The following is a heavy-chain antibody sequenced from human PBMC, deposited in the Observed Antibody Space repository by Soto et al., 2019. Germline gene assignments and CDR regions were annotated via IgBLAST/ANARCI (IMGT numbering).Heavy chain of an antibody. V-gene: IGHV1-69*06. CDR1: GGTFSSYV. D-gene: IGHD3-3*01. J-gene: IGHJ6*02. CDR3: ARGDLGSGHYALGARYDYGRDV. CDR2: ITPTFETP. Sequence: QVHLVQSGAEVKKPGSSVQVSCKASGGTFSSYVISWLRQAPGQGLEWMGGITPTFETPNDAQKFQGRVTIAADKSASTADRERSSVRSEDTAVYYWARGDLGSGHYALGARYDYGRDVWGQGTTVIVSS.